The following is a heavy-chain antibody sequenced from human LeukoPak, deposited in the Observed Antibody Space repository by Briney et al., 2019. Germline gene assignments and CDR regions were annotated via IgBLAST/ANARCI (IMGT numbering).Heavy chain of an antibody. Sequence: GGSLRLSCAAPGFTFADYAMHWIRQAPGKGLEWVSGISWNSGSIGYADSVKGRFTISRDNAKNSLYLQMNSLRAEDTALYYCAKDFPVFTVEYAFDIWGQGTMVTVSS. CDR3: AKDFPVFTVEYAFDI. J-gene: IGHJ3*02. D-gene: IGHD4-11*01. V-gene: IGHV3-9*01. CDR2: ISWNSGSI. CDR1: GFTFADYA.